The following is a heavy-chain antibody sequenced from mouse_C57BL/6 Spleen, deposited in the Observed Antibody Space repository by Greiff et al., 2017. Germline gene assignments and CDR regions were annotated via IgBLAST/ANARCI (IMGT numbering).Heavy chain of an antibody. CDR2: ILPGSGST. D-gene: IGHD2-4*01. V-gene: IGHV1-9*01. CDR3: ARRNYDVKGSGDY. CDR1: GYTFTGYG. Sequence: VQLQQSGAELMKPGASVTLSCKATGYTFTGYGIEWVKQRPGHGLEWIGEILPGSGSTDYNEKFKGKATFTADTSSNTAYLQLSSLTTEDSAIYYCARRNYDVKGSGDYWGQGTTLTVSS. J-gene: IGHJ2*01.